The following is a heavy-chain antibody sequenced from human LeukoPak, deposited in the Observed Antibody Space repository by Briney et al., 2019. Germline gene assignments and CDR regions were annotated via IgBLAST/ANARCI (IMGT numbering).Heavy chain of an antibody. J-gene: IGHJ4*02. D-gene: IGHD2-8*01. CDR1: GFTFSSYS. CDR3: ARAHLYCTNGVCYTYYFDY. Sequence: GGSLRLSCAASGFTFSSYSMNWVRQAPGKGLEWVSYISSASGSIYYADSVKGRFTISRDNAKNSLFLQMNSLRAEDTAVYYCARAHLYCTNGVCYTYYFDYWGQGTLVTVSS. V-gene: IGHV3-48*04. CDR2: ISSASGSI.